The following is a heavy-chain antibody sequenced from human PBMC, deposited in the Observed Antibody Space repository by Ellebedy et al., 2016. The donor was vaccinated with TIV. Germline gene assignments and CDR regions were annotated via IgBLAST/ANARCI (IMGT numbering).Heavy chain of an antibody. CDR3: ARDGSGYAIDY. D-gene: IGHD5-12*01. CDR1: GFTFSSYS. J-gene: IGHJ4*02. V-gene: IGHV3-21*01. CDR2: ISSSSSYI. Sequence: GGSLRLXXAASGFTFSSYSMNWVRQAPGKGLEWVSSISSSSSYIYYADSVKGRFTISRDNAKNSLYLQMNSLRAEDTAVYHCARDGSGYAIDYWGRGTLVIVSA.